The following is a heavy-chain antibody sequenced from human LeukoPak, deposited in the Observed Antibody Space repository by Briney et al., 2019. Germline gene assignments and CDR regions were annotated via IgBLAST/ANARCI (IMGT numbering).Heavy chain of an antibody. CDR2: IYTSGST. J-gene: IGHJ5*02. V-gene: IGHV4-4*08. CDR3: AGEKIGYYDSSGRGWFDP. D-gene: IGHD3-22*01. Sequence: PGGSLRLSCAASGFTFSSYAMSWVRQAPGKGLEWIGRIYTSGSTNYNPSLKSRVTISVDTSKKQFSLKLSSVTAADTAVYYCAGEKIGYYDSSGRGWFDPWGQGTLVTVSS. CDR1: GFTFSSYA.